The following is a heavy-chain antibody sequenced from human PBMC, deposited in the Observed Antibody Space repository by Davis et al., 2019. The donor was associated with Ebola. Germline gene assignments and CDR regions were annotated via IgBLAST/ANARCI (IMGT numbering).Heavy chain of an antibody. V-gene: IGHV1-18*01. CDR1: GYTFTSYG. CDR2: ISAYNGNT. J-gene: IGHJ6*03. D-gene: IGHD6-6*01. CDR3: ARPMGKYSSSSGYYYYYYMDV. Sequence: ASVKVSCKASGYTFTSYGISWVRQAPGQGLEWMGWISAYNGNTNYAQKLQGRVTMTTDTSTSTAYMELRSLRSDDTAVYYCARPMGKYSSSSGYYYYYYMDVWGKGTTVTVSS.